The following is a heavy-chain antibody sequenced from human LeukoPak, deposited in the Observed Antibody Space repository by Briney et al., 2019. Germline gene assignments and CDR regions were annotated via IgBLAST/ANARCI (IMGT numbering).Heavy chain of an antibody. J-gene: IGHJ5*02. CDR2: IYYSGST. V-gene: IGHV4-59*01. Sequence: SETLSLTCTGSGGSIRSYYWSWIRQPPGKGLEGIGYIYYSGSTNYNPSLKSRVTISVDTSKNQFSLKLSSVTAADTAVYYCARAPRYYDFWSGYFGSGWFDPWGQGTLVTVSS. D-gene: IGHD3-3*01. CDR3: ARAPRYYDFWSGYFGSGWFDP. CDR1: GGSIRSYY.